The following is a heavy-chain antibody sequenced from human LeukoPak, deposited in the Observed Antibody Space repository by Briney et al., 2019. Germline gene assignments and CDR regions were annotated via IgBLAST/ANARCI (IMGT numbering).Heavy chain of an antibody. D-gene: IGHD6-13*01. V-gene: IGHV3-30-3*01. CDR2: ISYDGSNK. CDR1: GFTFSSYA. CDR3: ARGQQLATLRYFDY. Sequence: GGSLRLSCAASGFTFSSYAMHWVRQAPGKGLEWVAVISYDGSNKYYADSVKGRFTISRDNSKNTLYLQMNGLRAEDTAVYYCARGQQLATLRYFDYWGQGTLVTVSS. J-gene: IGHJ4*02.